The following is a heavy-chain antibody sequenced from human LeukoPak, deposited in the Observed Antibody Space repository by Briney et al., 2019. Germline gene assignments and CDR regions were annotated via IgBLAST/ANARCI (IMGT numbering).Heavy chain of an antibody. J-gene: IGHJ4*02. CDR1: GFTFSSYG. Sequence: PGGSLRLSCAASGFTFSSYGMHWVRQAPGKGLEWVAHNKGDGTSEKYLDSVKGRFTISRDNTKNSLFLQLNSLRAEDTGVYYCVRDRGWYHFDLRGQGTLVTVSS. D-gene: IGHD2/OR15-2a*01. V-gene: IGHV3-7*01. CDR2: NKGDGTSE. CDR3: VRDRGWYHFDL.